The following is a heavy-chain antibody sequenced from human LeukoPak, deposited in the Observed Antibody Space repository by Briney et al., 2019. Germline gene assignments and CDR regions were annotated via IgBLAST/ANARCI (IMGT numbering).Heavy chain of an antibody. J-gene: IGHJ5*02. CDR3: AREDYYSSGYYYVEGSWFDP. Sequence: GGSLRLSCAASGFTFISYDMDWVRQAPGQGLEWVAVISSDGSNKYFADSVKGRFTISRDNSKNTLYLQMSRLRAEDTAVYYWAREDYYSSGYYYVEGSWFDPWGQGTLVTVSS. D-gene: IGHD3-22*01. V-gene: IGHV3-30*04. CDR2: ISSDGSNK. CDR1: GFTFISYD.